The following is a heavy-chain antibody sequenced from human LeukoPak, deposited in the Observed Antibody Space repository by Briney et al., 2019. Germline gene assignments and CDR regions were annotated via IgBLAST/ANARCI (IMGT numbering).Heavy chain of an antibody. Sequence: ASVKVSCKASGYTFTGYYLHWVRQAPGQGLEWLGWLNPNSGGTKYAQKFQGRVTMTRDTSISTAYMELSSLRSDDTAVYYCASLGDPYGSGSSAPFDYWGQGALVTVSP. J-gene: IGHJ4*02. V-gene: IGHV1-2*02. CDR2: LNPNSGGT. CDR1: GYTFTGYY. D-gene: IGHD3-10*01. CDR3: ASLGDPYGSGSSAPFDY.